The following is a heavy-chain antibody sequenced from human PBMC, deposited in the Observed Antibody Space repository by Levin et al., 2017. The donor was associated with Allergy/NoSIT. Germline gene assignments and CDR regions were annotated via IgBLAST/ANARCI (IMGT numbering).Heavy chain of an antibody. D-gene: IGHD6-13*01. Sequence: GESLKISCAASGFTVSSNYMSWVRQAPGKGLEWVSVIYSGGSTYYADSVKGRFTISRDNSKNTLYLQMNSLRAEDTAVYYCAREAYSSSWYNDYWGQGTLVTVSS. CDR3: AREAYSSSWYNDY. CDR1: GFTVSSNY. CDR2: IYSGGST. J-gene: IGHJ4*02. V-gene: IGHV3-66*01.